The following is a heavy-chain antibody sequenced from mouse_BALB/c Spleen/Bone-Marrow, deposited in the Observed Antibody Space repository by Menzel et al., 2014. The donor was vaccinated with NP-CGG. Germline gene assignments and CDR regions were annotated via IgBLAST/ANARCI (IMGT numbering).Heavy chain of an antibody. D-gene: IGHD2-1*01. CDR3: TRDGKGNYDYAMDY. CDR1: GFTFSSYT. J-gene: IGHJ4*01. CDR2: ISSGGSYT. V-gene: IGHV5-6-4*01. Sequence: EVQLQESGGGLVKPGGSLKLSRAASGFTFSSYTMSWVRQTPEKRLEWVATISSGGSYTYYPDSVKGRFTISRDNAKNTLYLQMSSLKSEDTAMYYCTRDGKGNYDYAMDYWGQGTSVTVSS.